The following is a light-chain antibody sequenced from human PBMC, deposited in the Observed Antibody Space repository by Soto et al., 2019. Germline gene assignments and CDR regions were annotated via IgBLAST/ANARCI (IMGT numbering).Light chain of an antibody. CDR1: QKINSW. CDR2: DVS. V-gene: IGKV1-5*01. J-gene: IGKJ3*01. CDR3: QHYDIYLT. Sequence: DILMTQSPSTLSASVGDRVNITCRASQKINSWLAWYQQNPGRAPKLLIYDVSSLESGIPSRFSGSASGTEFTLTISSLQPDDFATFYCQHYDIYLTFGPRNKKDIK.